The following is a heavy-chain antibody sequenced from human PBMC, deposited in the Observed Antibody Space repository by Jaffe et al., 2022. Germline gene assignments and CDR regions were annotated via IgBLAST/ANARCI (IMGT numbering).Heavy chain of an antibody. CDR1: GYSISSSNW. CDR2: IYYSGST. J-gene: IGHJ6*03. Sequence: QVQLQESGPGLVKPSDTLSLTCAVSGYSISSSNWWGWIRQPPGKGLEWIGYIYYSGSTYYNPSLKSRVTMSVDTSKNQFSLKLSSVTAVDTAVYYCARMKDGVQGVNYYYYMDVWGKGTTVTVSS. V-gene: IGHV4-28*07. CDR3: ARMKDGVQGVNYYYYMDV. D-gene: IGHD3-10*01.